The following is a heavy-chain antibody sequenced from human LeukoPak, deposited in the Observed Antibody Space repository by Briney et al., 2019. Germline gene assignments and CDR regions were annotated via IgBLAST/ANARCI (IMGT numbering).Heavy chain of an antibody. CDR2: INPNSGGT. V-gene: IGHV1-2*02. CDR3: ARGLVDGSGGPTSHGVDY. J-gene: IGHJ4*02. CDR1: GYTFTGYY. Sequence: ASVKVSCKASGYTFTGYYMHWVRQAPGQGLEWMGWINPNSGGTNYAQKFQGRVTMTRDTSISTAYMELSRLRSDDTAVYYCARGLVDGSGGPTSHGVDYWGQGTLVTVSS. D-gene: IGHD3-10*01.